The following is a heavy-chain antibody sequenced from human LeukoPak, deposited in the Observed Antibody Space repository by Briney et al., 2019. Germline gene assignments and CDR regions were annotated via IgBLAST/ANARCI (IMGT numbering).Heavy chain of an antibody. CDR3: AKDLLGAPSSAFDI. J-gene: IGHJ3*02. V-gene: IGHV3-30*18. CDR2: ISYDGSNK. Sequence: PGRSLRLSCAASGFTFSSYGMHWVRQAPGKGLEWVAVISYDGSNKYYADSVKGRFTISRDNSKNTLYLQMNSLRAEDTAVYYCAKDLLGAPSSAFDIWGQGTMVTVSS. D-gene: IGHD3-16*01. CDR1: GFTFSSYG.